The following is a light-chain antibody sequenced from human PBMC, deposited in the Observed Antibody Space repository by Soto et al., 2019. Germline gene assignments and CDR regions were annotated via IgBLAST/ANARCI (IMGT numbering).Light chain of an antibody. V-gene: IGKV3-11*01. Sequence: LTQSPATLSFSPGERATLSCRASQSVSSHLAWYQQKPGQAPRLLIYDASTRATGIPARFSGSGSGTDFTLTISSLEPEDSAVYYCQQRSNWPPGYTFGQGTKLEI. CDR1: QSVSSH. J-gene: IGKJ2*01. CDR3: QQRSNWPPGYT. CDR2: DAS.